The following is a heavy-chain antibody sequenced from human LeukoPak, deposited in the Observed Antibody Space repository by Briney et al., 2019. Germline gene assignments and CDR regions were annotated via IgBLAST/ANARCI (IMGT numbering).Heavy chain of an antibody. V-gene: IGHV3-30*19. CDR2: ISYDGSNK. Sequence: GGSLRLSCAASGFIFSSYGMHWVRQAPGKGLEWVAVISYDGSNKYYADSVKGRFTISRDNSKNTLYLQMNSLRAEDTAVYYCARDVTTVVTPSAEYFQHWGQGTLVTVSS. J-gene: IGHJ1*01. CDR3: ARDVTTVVTPSAEYFQH. D-gene: IGHD4-23*01. CDR1: GFIFSSYG.